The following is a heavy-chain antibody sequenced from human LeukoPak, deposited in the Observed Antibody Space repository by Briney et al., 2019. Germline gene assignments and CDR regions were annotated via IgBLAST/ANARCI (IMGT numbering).Heavy chain of an antibody. J-gene: IGHJ4*02. CDR1: GFTFSSSD. V-gene: IGHV3-21*04. CDR3: ATPVGNFGEAYFDY. CDR2: ISSSSSLI. D-gene: IGHD3-10*01. Sequence: KPGGSLRLSCAASGFTFSSSDMDWVRQAPGKGLEWVASISSSSSLIYYTDSVKGRFTISRDNARNTVYLQMNSLRAEDTAVYYCATPVGNFGEAYFDYWGQGTLVTVSS.